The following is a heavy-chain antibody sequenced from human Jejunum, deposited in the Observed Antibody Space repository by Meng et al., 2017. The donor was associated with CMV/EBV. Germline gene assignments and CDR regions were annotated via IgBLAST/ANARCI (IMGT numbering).Heavy chain of an antibody. Sequence: QGQLVDAGAGWNQPWASVKVSCGPTGYNFTIYAINWVRQAPGQGPDWMGWIDPNTGNPTYDQGFTGRFVFSLDTSVSTAYLQINSLRADDTAVYYCARDSPIDGYSLLDYWGQGTLVTVSS. J-gene: IGHJ4*02. D-gene: IGHD5-24*01. CDR1: GYNFTIYA. CDR3: ARDSPIDGYSLLDY. CDR2: IDPNTGNP. V-gene: IGHV7-4-1*02.